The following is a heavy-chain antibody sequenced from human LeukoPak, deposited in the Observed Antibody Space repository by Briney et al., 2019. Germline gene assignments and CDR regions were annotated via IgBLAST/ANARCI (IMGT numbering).Heavy chain of an antibody. V-gene: IGHV5-51*01. D-gene: IGHD3-10*01. Sequence: GESLKISCKGSGYTFTNYWIGWVRQTPGKGLEWMGLRNPADSDTRYSPSFQGQVTISADKSISTAYLQWSSLKASDTAMYYCARGRITMVRGVDYWGQGTLVTVSS. CDR3: ARGRITMVRGVDY. CDR2: RNPADSDT. J-gene: IGHJ4*02. CDR1: GYTFTNYW.